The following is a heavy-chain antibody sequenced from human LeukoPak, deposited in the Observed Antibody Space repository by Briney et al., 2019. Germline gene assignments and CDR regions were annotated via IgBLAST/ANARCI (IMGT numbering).Heavy chain of an antibody. CDR1: GGSISSYY. J-gene: IGHJ6*03. CDR3: ARVGYDFWSGYYKFYYYYYMDV. D-gene: IGHD3-3*01. Sequence: SETLSLTCTVSGGSISSYYWSWIRQPPGKGREWIGYIYYSGSTNYNPSLKSRVTISVDTSKNQFSLKLSSVTAADTAVYYCARVGYDFWSGYYKFYYYYYMDVWGKGTTVTVSS. CDR2: IYYSGST. V-gene: IGHV4-59*01.